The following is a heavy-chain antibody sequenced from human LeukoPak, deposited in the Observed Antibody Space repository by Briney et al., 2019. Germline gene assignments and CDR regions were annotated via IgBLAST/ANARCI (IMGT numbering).Heavy chain of an antibody. V-gene: IGHV1-46*01. J-gene: IGHJ4*02. CDR3: ARDFEGCSGGSCYLSLGY. CDR2: INPSGGSA. Sequence: ASVKVSCKASGYTFTSYYMHWVRQAPGQGLEWTGIINPSGGSASYAQNFQGRVTMTRDTSTSTVYMVLSSLRSEDTALYYCARDFEGCSGGSCYLSLGYWGQGTLVTVSS. D-gene: IGHD2-15*01. CDR1: GYTFTSYY.